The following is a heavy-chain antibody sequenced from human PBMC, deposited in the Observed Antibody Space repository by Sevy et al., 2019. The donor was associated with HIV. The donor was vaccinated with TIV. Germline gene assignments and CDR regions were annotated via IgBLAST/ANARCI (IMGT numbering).Heavy chain of an antibody. V-gene: IGHV3-30*18. D-gene: IGHD1-26*01. CDR3: ANAYSGSYSHSYLYALDV. CDR2: ISHDGINE. Sequence: GSLRLSCIGSGFSFSYYGIHWVRQAPGKGLDWVALISHDGINEYYADSVKGRFTISRDNSKNTVYLEMNSLRNEDTAIYFCANAYSGSYSHSYLYALDVWGQGTTVTVAS. J-gene: IGHJ6*02. CDR1: GFSFSYYG.